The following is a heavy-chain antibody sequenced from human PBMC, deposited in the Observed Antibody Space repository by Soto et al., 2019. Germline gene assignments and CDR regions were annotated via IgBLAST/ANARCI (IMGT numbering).Heavy chain of an antibody. Sequence: SVKVSCKASGGTFSSYAISWVRQAPGQGLEWMGGIIPIFGTANYAQKFQGRVTITADESTSTAYMELSSLRSEDTAVYYCARGFFNFGFFYYDSSGREYFFDYWGQGTLVTVSS. CDR1: GGTFSSYA. J-gene: IGHJ4*02. V-gene: IGHV1-69*13. CDR3: ARGFFNFGFFYYDSSGREYFFDY. CDR2: IIPIFGTA. D-gene: IGHD3-22*01.